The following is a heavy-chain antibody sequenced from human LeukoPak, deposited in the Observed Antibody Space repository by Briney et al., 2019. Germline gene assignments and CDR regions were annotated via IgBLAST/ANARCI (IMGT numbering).Heavy chain of an antibody. J-gene: IGHJ1*01. CDR3: AKDQHPDSSSWYMKGYFQH. Sequence: PGGSLRLSCAASGFTFSSYSMNWVRQAPGKGLEWVSYISSSSSTIYYADSVKGRFTISRDNSKNTLYLQMNSLRAEDTAVYYCAKDQHPDSSSWYMKGYFQHWGQGTLVTVSS. CDR2: ISSSSSTI. D-gene: IGHD6-13*01. V-gene: IGHV3-48*01. CDR1: GFTFSSYS.